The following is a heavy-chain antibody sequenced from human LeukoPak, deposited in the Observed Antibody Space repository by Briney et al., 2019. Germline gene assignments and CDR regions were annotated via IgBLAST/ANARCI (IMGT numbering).Heavy chain of an antibody. D-gene: IGHD1-7*01. CDR2: IYYSGST. V-gene: IGHV4-59*01. J-gene: IGHJ6*02. CDR3: ARDNWNYGSSMDV. CDR1: GGSFSGYY. Sequence: SETLSLTCAVYGGSFSGYYWSWIRQPPGKGLEWIGYIYYSGSTNYNPSLKSRVTISVDTSKNQFSLKLSSVTAADTAVYYCARDNWNYGSSMDVWGQGTTVTVSS.